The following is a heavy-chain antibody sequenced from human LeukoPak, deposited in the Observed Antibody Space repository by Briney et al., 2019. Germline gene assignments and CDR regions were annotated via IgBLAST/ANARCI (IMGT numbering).Heavy chain of an antibody. V-gene: IGHV3-23*01. Sequence: AGGSLRLSCAASGFTFSSYAMSWVRQAPGKGLEWVSAISGSGGDTYYADSVKGRFTVSRDNSKNTLYLQMNSLRAEEAAVYYCAKNRGYCSGGSCYFYYWGQGTLVTVSS. J-gene: IGHJ4*02. CDR1: GFTFSSYA. CDR3: AKNRGYCSGGSCYFYY. D-gene: IGHD2-15*01. CDR2: ISGSGGDT.